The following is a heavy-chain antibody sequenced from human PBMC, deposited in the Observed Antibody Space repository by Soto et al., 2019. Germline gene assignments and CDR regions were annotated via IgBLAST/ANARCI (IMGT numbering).Heavy chain of an antibody. CDR3: AKFFEAQGRILGMGDVLEI. D-gene: IGHD3-3*01. J-gene: IGHJ3*02. V-gene: IGHV3-23*01. Sequence: GGSLRLSCAASGFTFSSYARSWVRQAPGKGLEWVSAISGSGGSTYYADSVKGRFTISRDNSKNTLYLQMNSLIAEDRAVYYCAKFFEAQGRILGMGDVLEIRVKGT. CDR2: ISGSGGST. CDR1: GFTFSSYA.